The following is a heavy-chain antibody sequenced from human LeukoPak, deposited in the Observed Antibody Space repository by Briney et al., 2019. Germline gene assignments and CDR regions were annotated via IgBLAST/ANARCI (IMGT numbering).Heavy chain of an antibody. D-gene: IGHD5-18*01. CDR2: ISGDGSRT. CDR1: GFAFVDYA. J-gene: IGHJ4*01. Sequence: GGSLRLSCAASGFAFVDYAMNWVRQAPGKGLEWVSAISGDGSRTYYIDSVKGRFTISRDTSKNTLYLHLNSLRAEDTAVYYCVREDVDTSFDYWGHGTPVTGFS. CDR3: VREDVDTSFDY. V-gene: IGHV3-23*01.